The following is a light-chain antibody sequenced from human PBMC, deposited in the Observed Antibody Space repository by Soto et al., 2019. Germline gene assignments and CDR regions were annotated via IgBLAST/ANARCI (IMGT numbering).Light chain of an antibody. CDR1: QDIGKF. CDR3: QQADNLPVT. Sequence: DIQLTQSPSSLSASVGDRITINCQASQDIGKFLNWYQHKTGEAPKLLIYDSSNLQAGVPSRFSGCASGTDFALAIGRLQPEDFPVYYCQQADNLPVTFGGGTRVEL. CDR2: DSS. V-gene: IGKV1-33*01. J-gene: IGKJ4*01.